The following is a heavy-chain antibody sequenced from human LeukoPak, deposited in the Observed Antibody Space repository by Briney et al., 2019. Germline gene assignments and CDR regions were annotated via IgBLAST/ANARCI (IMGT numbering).Heavy chain of an antibody. CDR1: GYTLTELS. Sequence: GASVKVSLRGTGYTLTELSMHWVRQAPGKGLAWMGGFDPEDGGTIYAQQFRGRVTMTKDTSTDKAYMELSSLRAEDTAAYYCATARGWGAYAFEIWGKGIIVTASS. J-gene: IGHJ3*02. CDR3: ATARGWGAYAFEI. CDR2: FDPEDGGT. D-gene: IGHD6-19*01. V-gene: IGHV1-24*01.